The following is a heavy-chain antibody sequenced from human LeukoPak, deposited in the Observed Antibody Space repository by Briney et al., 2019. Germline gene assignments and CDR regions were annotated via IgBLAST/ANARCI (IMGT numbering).Heavy chain of an antibody. D-gene: IGHD3-10*01. CDR2: IYSGGST. Sequence: PGGSLRLSCAASGFTFSSYAMSWVRQAPGKGLEWVSVIYSGGSTYYADSVKGRFTISRDNSKNTLYLQMNSLRAEDTAVYYCARGTYYYGSGSSYFDYWGQGTLVTVSS. V-gene: IGHV3-53*01. CDR3: ARGTYYYGSGSSYFDY. CDR1: GFTFSSYA. J-gene: IGHJ4*02.